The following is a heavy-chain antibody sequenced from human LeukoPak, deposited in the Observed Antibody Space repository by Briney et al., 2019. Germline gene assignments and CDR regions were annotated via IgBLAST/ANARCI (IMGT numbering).Heavy chain of an antibody. CDR2: ISSSSSTI. CDR3: ARRRPPYDIYDYMDV. D-gene: IGHD3-9*01. Sequence: GGSLRLSCAASGFTFSSYSMNWVRQAPGKGLEWVSYISSSSSTIYYADSVKGRFTISRDNAKNPLYLQMNSLRAEDTAVYYCARRRPPYDIYDYMDVWGKGTTVTVSS. CDR1: GFTFSSYS. J-gene: IGHJ6*03. V-gene: IGHV3-48*01.